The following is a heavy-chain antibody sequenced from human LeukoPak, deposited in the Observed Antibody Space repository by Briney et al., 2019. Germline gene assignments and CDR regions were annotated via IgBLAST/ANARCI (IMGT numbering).Heavy chain of an antibody. V-gene: IGHV1-18*01. J-gene: IGHJ6*02. CDR2: TSAYNGNT. CDR3: ASFYYYGSGSRPYPSSYGMDV. D-gene: IGHD3-10*01. Sequence: ASVKVSCKASGYTFTSYGISWVRQAPGQGLEWMGWTSAYNGNTNYAQKLQGRVTMTTDTSTSTAYMELRSLRSDDTAVYYCASFYYYGSGSRPYPSSYGMDVWGQGTTVTVSS. CDR1: GYTFTSYG.